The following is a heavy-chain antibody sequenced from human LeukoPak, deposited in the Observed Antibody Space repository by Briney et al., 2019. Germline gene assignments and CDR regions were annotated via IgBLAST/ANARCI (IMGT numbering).Heavy chain of an antibody. CDR3: ARQSYHSSAHDYAGLFDI. V-gene: IGHV4-39*01. Sequence: SETLSLTCTVSGGSISSGSYFWGWIRQPPGMGLQWIGSFYYSGSTYYSPSLKSRLTISVDKSKNQFSLKLSSVTAADTAVYYCARQSYHSSAHDYAGLFDIWGQGTMVTVSS. D-gene: IGHD3-22*01. J-gene: IGHJ3*02. CDR2: FYYSGST. CDR1: GGSISSGSYF.